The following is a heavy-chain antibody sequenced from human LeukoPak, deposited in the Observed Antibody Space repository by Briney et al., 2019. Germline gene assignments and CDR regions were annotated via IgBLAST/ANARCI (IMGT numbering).Heavy chain of an antibody. Sequence: GSLRLSCAASGFTFSRYGMHWVRQAPGKGLEWVAFIRYDGSNKYHAESVKGRFTISRDNSKNTLYLQINTLRDEDTAVYYCARDTHRFSYSSSWYDDYWGQGTLVTASS. D-gene: IGHD6-13*01. V-gene: IGHV3-30*02. J-gene: IGHJ4*02. CDR1: GFTFSRYG. CDR3: ARDTHRFSYSSSWYDDY. CDR2: IRYDGSNK.